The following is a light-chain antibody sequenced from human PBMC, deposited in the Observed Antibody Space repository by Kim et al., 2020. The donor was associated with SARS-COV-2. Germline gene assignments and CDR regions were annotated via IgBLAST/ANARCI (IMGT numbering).Light chain of an antibody. Sequence: SSELTQDPAVSLALGQTVRITCQGDSLKTYYATWYQQKPGQAPVRVIFGKNNRPSGIPHRFSGSNSGNTASLTITGAQAEDEADYYCDSWDNSGNHNVVFGGGTQLTVL. V-gene: IGLV3-19*02. CDR3: DSWDNSGNHNVV. J-gene: IGLJ2*01. CDR2: GKN. CDR1: SLKTYY.